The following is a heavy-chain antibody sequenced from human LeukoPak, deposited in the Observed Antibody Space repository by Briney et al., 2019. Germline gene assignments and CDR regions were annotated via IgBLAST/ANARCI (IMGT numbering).Heavy chain of an antibody. D-gene: IGHD5-18*01. J-gene: IGHJ4*02. Sequence: GGSLRLSCVASGFTFSSYEMNWVRQAPGKGLEWVSYIGSGGSTIYYADSMKGRFTISRGNAKNSLYLQMNSLRAEDTAVYYCARGRYGSMWGQGTLVTVSS. CDR3: ARGRYGSM. CDR2: IGSGGSTI. CDR1: GFTFSSYE. V-gene: IGHV3-48*03.